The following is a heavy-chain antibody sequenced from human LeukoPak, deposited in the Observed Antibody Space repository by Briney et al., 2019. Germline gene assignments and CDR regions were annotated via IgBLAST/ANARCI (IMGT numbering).Heavy chain of an antibody. J-gene: IGHJ4*02. Sequence: SETVSLTCTVSGDSISSISYFWRGTRQPPGWVVELIRSVYYGESPYNNPSLKSRVTITVDTPNNQFSLNLSSVTAAGMAVCYCARDDGYTATFKTSDYWGQGTLVTVSS. CDR1: GDSISSISYF. CDR3: ARDDGYTATFKTSDY. D-gene: IGHD5-24*01. V-gene: IGHV4-39*07. CDR2: VYYGESP.